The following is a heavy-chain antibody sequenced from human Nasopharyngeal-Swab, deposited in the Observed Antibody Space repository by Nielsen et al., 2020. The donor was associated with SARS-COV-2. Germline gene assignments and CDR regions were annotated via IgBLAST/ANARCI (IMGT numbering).Heavy chain of an antibody. CDR1: GGSISSYF. D-gene: IGHD3-3*01. Sequence: SETLPLTCTVSGGSISSYFWGWIRQPPGRGLEWLGYVYYTGDTNYHPSLKSRVTMSLDKSKNQFSMKLSSVTAADTAVYYCARDSSAWPRAFVYWGQGSLVTVSS. V-gene: IGHV4-59*12. J-gene: IGHJ4*02. CDR3: ARDSSAWPRAFVY. CDR2: VYYTGDT.